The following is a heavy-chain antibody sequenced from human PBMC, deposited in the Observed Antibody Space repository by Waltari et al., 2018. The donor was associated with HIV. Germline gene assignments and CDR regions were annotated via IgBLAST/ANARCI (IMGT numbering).Heavy chain of an antibody. CDR3: ARGHHLLGFQH. D-gene: IGHD3-16*01. CDR1: GGSFSSYY. J-gene: IGHJ1*01. Sequence: QVQLQQWGAGLLRPSETLSLTCAVYGGSFSSYYWNWIRQPPGKGLEWIGEINHSGSPTYNPSLKSRVTISVDTSKNQLSLKLTSVTAADTAVYYCARGHHLLGFQHWGQGTLVSVSS. V-gene: IGHV4-34*01. CDR2: INHSGSP.